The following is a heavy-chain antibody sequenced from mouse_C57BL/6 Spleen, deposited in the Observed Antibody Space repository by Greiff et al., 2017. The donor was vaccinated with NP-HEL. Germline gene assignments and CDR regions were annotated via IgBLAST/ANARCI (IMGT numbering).Heavy chain of an antibody. CDR2: ISYDGSN. D-gene: IGHD2-4*01. J-gene: IGHJ2*01. Sequence: EVQLQESGPGLVKPSQSLSLTCSVTGYSITSGYYWNWIRQFPGKILAWRGYISYDGSNNYNPSLKNRISITRDTSKNQFFLKLTSVTTEYTATYYCARGFIYYDYDVVFDYWGQGTTLTVSS. CDR1: GYSITSGYY. V-gene: IGHV3-6*01. CDR3: ARGFIYYDYDVVFDY.